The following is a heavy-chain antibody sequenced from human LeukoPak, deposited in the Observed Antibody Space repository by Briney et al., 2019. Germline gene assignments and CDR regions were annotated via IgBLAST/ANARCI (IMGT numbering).Heavy chain of an antibody. CDR2: IYYSGST. D-gene: IGHD3-3*01. CDR1: GGSISSGGYY. CDR3: AGGYDFWSGYYTYYFDY. V-gene: IGHV4-31*03. Sequence: SETLSLTCTVSGGSISSGGYYWSWIRQHPGKGLEWIGYIYYSGSTYYNPSLKSRVTISVDTSKNQFSLKLSSVTAADTAVYYCAGGYDFWSGYYTYYFDYWGQGILVTVSS. J-gene: IGHJ4*02.